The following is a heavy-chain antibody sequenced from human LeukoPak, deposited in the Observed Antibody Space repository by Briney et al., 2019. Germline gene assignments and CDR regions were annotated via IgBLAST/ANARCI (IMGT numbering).Heavy chain of an antibody. V-gene: IGHV1-46*01. CDR3: ARYVSGSRSLRGLGGWFDP. CDR2: INPIGGST. J-gene: IGHJ5*02. Sequence: ASVKVSCKASGYTFTSYYMHWVRQAPGQGLEWMGIINPIGGSTSYAQKFQGSVTMTRDTSTSTVYMELSSLRSEDTAVYYCARYVSGSRSLRGLGGWFDPWGQGTLVTVSS. D-gene: IGHD3-16*01. CDR1: GYTFTSYY.